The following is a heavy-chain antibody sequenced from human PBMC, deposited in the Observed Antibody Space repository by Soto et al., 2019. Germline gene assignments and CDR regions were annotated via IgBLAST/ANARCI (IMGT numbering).Heavy chain of an antibody. CDR3: ARSQGSSTSLEIYYYYYYGMDV. D-gene: IGHD2-2*01. Sequence: QVQLVQSGAXXKKPGSSVKXXXXASGGTFXSYAISWVRQAPGQGLEWMGGIIPITATANYAQKFQGRVTITADESTSTASMQLSSLRSEDTAVYYCARSQGSSTSLEIYYYYYYGMDVWGQGTTVTVSS. CDR1: GGTFXSYA. V-gene: IGHV1-69*01. J-gene: IGHJ6*02. CDR2: IIPITATA.